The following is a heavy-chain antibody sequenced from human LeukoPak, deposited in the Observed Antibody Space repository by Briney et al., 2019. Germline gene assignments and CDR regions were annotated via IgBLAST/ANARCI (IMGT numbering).Heavy chain of an antibody. CDR2: IYYSGST. CDR3: ARGLKPFDS. V-gene: IGHV4-59*01. J-gene: IGHJ4*02. CDR1: GGSISGYS. Sequence: SETLSLTCTVSGGSISGYSWSWIRQPPGKGLEWLGYIYYSGSTNYNPSLKSRATISVDTSKNHFSLKLTSVTAADTAVYYCARGLKPFDSWGQGTLVTVSS.